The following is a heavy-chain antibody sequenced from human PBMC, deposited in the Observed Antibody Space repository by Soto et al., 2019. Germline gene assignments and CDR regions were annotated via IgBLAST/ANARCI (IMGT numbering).Heavy chain of an antibody. CDR1: GFTLSSYA. J-gene: IGHJ6*03. CDR3: ARRVSPDFYYMDV. Sequence: EVQLAESGGGLAQPGGSLRLSCAASGFTLSSYAMDWVRQAPGKGLEYVSGISSNGVGKYYANSVKGRFTISRDNSKNTVYLQMGGLRPEDMAVYYCARRVSPDFYYMDVWGKGTTVTVSS. V-gene: IGHV3-64*01. CDR2: ISSNGVGK.